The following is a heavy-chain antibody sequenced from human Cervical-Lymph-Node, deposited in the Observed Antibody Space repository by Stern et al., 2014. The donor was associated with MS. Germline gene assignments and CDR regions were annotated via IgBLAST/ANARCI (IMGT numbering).Heavy chain of an antibody. D-gene: IGHD3-10*01. V-gene: IGHV3-30-3*01. CDR2: ISYEGSNK. Sequence: QVQLVESGGGVVQPGRSLRLSCAASGFTFSSYAMHWVRQAPGKGLEWVAVISYEGSNKYYADSVKGRFTISRDNSKNKLYLQMNSLRAEDTAVYYCARTYYYGSGSQKDYYGMDVWGQGTTVTVSS. J-gene: IGHJ6*02. CDR3: ARTYYYGSGSQKDYYGMDV. CDR1: GFTFSSYA.